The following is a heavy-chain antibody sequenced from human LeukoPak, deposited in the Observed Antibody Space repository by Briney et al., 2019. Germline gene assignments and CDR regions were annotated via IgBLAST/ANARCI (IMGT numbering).Heavy chain of an antibody. CDR2: ISYDGSYK. Sequence: PGGSLRLSCAASGFTFSTYGMHWVRQTPGKGLDWVALISYDGSYKYYTDSVKGRFTISRDNSKNIMYLQMNSLRPDDTALYYCAKGGSGWYGNWFDPWGQGTLVTVSS. D-gene: IGHD6-19*01. CDR3: AKGGSGWYGNWFDP. J-gene: IGHJ5*02. CDR1: GFTFSTYG. V-gene: IGHV3-30*18.